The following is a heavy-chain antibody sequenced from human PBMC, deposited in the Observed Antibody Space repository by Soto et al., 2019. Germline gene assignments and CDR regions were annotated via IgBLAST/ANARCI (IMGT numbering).Heavy chain of an antibody. Sequence: DVQLVESGGGLVQPGGSLRLSCAASGFTFSSYSMHWVRQAPGKGLEYVSAISSNGGTTSYANSVKGRFTISRDNSKNMLYLQMGSLRAEDMAVYYCGGYSGDGIWSWGQGTLVTVSS. D-gene: IGHD1-26*01. CDR1: GFTFSSYS. V-gene: IGHV3-64*01. CDR3: GGYSGDGIWS. J-gene: IGHJ5*02. CDR2: ISSNGGTT.